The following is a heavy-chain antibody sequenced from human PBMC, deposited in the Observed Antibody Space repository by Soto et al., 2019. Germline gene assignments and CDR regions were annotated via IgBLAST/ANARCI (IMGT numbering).Heavy chain of an antibody. Sequence: EVQLVESGGGLVQPGRSLRLSCAASGFTFDDYAMHWVRQAPGKGLEWVSGISWNSGSIGYADSVKGRFTISRDNAKNSMYLQMNSLRAEDTALYYCAKGNYGDFDYWGQGTLVNVSS. V-gene: IGHV3-9*01. J-gene: IGHJ4*02. D-gene: IGHD4-17*01. CDR1: GFTFDDYA. CDR3: AKGNYGDFDY. CDR2: ISWNSGSI.